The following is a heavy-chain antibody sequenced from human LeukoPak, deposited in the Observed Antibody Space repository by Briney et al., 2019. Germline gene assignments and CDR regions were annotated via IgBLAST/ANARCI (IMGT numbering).Heavy chain of an antibody. Sequence: SETLSLTCTVSGGSISSYYWSWIRQPPGKGLEWIGYIYYSGSTNHNPSLKSRVTISVDTSKNQFSLKLSSVTAADTAVYFCARTRGRDGYNPLNTFDIWGQGAMVTVSS. J-gene: IGHJ3*02. V-gene: IGHV4-59*01. CDR3: ARTRGRDGYNPLNTFDI. CDR1: GGSISSYY. CDR2: IYYSGST. D-gene: IGHD5-24*01.